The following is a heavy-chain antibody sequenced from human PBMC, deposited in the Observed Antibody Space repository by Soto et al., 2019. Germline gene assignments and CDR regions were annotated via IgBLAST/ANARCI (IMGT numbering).Heavy chain of an antibody. Sequence: PGXSLRLSCAASGFTFSTYALSWVRQAPVKGLEWVSAISANGQGIYYADSVRGRFTISRDNSKNTIFLHMDSLRAEDTAVYYCAKDRNYPRDQFHYWGQGTLVTVPQ. D-gene: IGHD1-7*01. CDR3: AKDRNYPRDQFHY. V-gene: IGHV3-23*01. CDR1: GFTFSTYA. CDR2: ISANGQGI. J-gene: IGHJ4*02.